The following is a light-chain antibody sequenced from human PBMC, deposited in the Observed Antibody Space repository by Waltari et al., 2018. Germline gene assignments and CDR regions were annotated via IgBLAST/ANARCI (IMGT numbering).Light chain of an antibody. V-gene: IGKV3-20*01. CDR1: QSVSSSY. CDR3: QQYGSPWA. Sequence: EIVLTQSPGTLSLSPGERATLSCRASQSVSSSYLAGYQQKPGQAPRFLIYGASSRATGIPDRFSGSGSGTDFTLTISRLEPEDFAVYYCQQYGSPWAFGQGTKVEIK. J-gene: IGKJ1*01. CDR2: GAS.